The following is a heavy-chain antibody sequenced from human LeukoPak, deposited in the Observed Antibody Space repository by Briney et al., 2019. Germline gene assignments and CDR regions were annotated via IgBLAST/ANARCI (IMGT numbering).Heavy chain of an antibody. Sequence: PGGSLRLSCAPSGFTFSDYAMNWVRQAPGKGLEWVSGIRVGGELYYADSVKGRFTISRDNSENTLFLQMSGLRAEDTAVYHCAKGTGDTGYYFDYWGQGTLVTVSS. CDR3: AKGTGDTGYYFDY. D-gene: IGHD7-27*01. CDR1: GFTFSDYA. J-gene: IGHJ4*02. V-gene: IGHV3-23*01. CDR2: IRVGGEL.